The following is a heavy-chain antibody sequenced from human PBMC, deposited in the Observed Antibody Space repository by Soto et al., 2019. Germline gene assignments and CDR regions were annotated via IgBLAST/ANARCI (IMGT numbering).Heavy chain of an antibody. V-gene: IGHV3-33*06. CDR3: AKDLRIAAAGYPDY. CDR2: ICDGGSNK. CDR1: GFTFSSYG. Sequence: PGGSLRLSCAASGFTFSSYGMHWVRQAPGKGLEWVAAICDGGSNKYYADSVKGRFTISRDNSKNTLYLQMNSLRAEDTAVYYCAKDLRIAAAGYPDYWGQGTLVTVPS. D-gene: IGHD6-13*01. J-gene: IGHJ4*02.